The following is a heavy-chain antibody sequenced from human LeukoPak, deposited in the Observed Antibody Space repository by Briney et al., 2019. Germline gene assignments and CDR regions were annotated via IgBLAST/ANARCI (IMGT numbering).Heavy chain of an antibody. J-gene: IGHJ4*02. Sequence: GGSLRLSCVASGFTFSGYGMHWVRQAPGKGLEWVSFIYSDNTHYSDSVKGRFTISRDNSKNTLYLQMNSLRAEDTAVYYCARRAGAYSHPYDYWGQGTLVTVSS. D-gene: IGHD4/OR15-4a*01. CDR3: ARRAGAYSHPYDY. V-gene: IGHV3-NL1*01. CDR1: GFTFSGYG. CDR2: IYSDNT.